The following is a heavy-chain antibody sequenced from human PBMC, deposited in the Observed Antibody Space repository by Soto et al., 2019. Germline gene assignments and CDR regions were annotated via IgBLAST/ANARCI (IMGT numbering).Heavy chain of an antibody. V-gene: IGHV1-2*02. J-gene: IGHJ6*02. CDR3: ARDLNGPNYFHYYNYGMDV. D-gene: IGHD3-10*01. CDR1: GYTFTGYY. CDR2: INPNSGGT. Sequence: ASVKVSCKASGYTFTGYYMHWVRQAPGQGLEWMGWINPNSGGTNYAQKFQGRVTMTRDTSISTAYMELSRLRSDDTAVYYCARDLNGPNYFHYYNYGMDVWGQGTTVTVSS.